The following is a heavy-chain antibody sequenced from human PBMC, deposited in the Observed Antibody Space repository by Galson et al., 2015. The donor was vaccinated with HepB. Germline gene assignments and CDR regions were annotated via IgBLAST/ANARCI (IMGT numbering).Heavy chain of an antibody. J-gene: IGHJ4*02. CDR2: IHNSEST. D-gene: IGHD6-13*01. V-gene: IGHV4-39*01. Sequence: LSLTCTISGGSISSNSFYWGWIRQAPGKRLEWIGSIHNSESTYFNPSLKSRVTISIDTSKNQFSLKVRSVTAADTAVYYCARHDFGITATGTHRAYFFDYWGQGTLVTVSS. CDR3: ARHDFGITATGTHRAYFFDY. CDR1: GGSISSNSFY.